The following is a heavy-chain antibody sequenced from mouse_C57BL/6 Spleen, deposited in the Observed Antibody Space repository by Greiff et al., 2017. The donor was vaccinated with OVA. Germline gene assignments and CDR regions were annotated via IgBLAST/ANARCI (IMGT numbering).Heavy chain of an antibody. CDR1: GYTFTDYN. V-gene: IGHV1-18*01. J-gene: IGHJ3*01. Sequence: VQLKESGPELVKPGASVKIPCKASGYTFTDYNMDWVKQSHGKSLEWIGDINPNNGGTIYNQKFKGKATLTVDKSSSPAYMELRSLTSEDTAVYYCARRGGEGFAYWGQGTLVTVSA. CDR2: INPNNGGT. CDR3: ARRGGEGFAY.